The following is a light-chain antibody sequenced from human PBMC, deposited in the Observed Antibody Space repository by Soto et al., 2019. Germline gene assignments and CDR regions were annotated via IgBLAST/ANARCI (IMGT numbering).Light chain of an antibody. CDR3: QQYGTPRSVT. J-gene: IGKJ5*01. CDR1: QSVSSTY. CDR2: GAS. Sequence: EVVLTQSPGTLSLSPGERGLRSCRASQSVSSTYLAWYQQKPGQPPSLIIYGASGRAAGIPHRFIGTGFGTDFTLTISKVESEDFAVYYCQQYGTPRSVTFGQGTRLEI. V-gene: IGKV3-20*01.